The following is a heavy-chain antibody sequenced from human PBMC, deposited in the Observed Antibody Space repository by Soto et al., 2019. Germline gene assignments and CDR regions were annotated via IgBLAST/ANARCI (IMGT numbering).Heavy chain of an antibody. D-gene: IGHD6-13*01. CDR1: GGSFSGYY. Sequence: SETLSLTCAVYGGSFSGYYWSWIRQPPGKGLEWIGEINHSGSTNYNPSLKSRVTISVDTSKNQFSLKLSSVTAADTAVYYCARGPRSSWHYYYYYYMDVWGKGTTVTVSS. CDR3: ARGPRSSWHYYYYYYMDV. J-gene: IGHJ6*03. CDR2: INHSGST. V-gene: IGHV4-34*01.